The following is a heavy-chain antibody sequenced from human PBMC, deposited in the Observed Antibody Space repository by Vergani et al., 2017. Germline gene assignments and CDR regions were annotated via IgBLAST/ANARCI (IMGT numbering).Heavy chain of an antibody. Sequence: QVQLVQSGAEVKKPGSSVKVSCKASGGTFSSYAISWVRQAPGQGLEWMGGIIPMFGTANYAHKFQGRVTITADESTSTAYMELSSLKSEDTAVYYCARDRSTVTDDAFDIWGQGTMVTVSS. CDR2: IIPMFGTA. CDR1: GGTFSSYA. D-gene: IGHD4-17*01. CDR3: ARDRSTVTDDAFDI. V-gene: IGHV1-69*01. J-gene: IGHJ3*02.